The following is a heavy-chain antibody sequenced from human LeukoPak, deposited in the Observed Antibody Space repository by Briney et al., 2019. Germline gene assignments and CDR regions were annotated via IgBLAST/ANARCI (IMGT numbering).Heavy chain of an antibody. D-gene: IGHD4-17*01. J-gene: IGHJ4*01. CDR1: GYPFDNFG. Sequence: AAVKVSCKASGYPFDNFGLTWVRQAPGQGLEWMGWISAYNGNTHYAQRFRGRLTLTTETSTSTAYLELRSLKSDDTAVYYCARDRVGGDLTGVSLYWGQGTLVTVSS. CDR3: ARDRVGGDLTGVSLY. CDR2: ISAYNGNT. V-gene: IGHV1-18*01.